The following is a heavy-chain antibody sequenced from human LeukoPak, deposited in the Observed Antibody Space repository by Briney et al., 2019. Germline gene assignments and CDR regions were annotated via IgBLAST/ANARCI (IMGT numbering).Heavy chain of an antibody. Sequence: PGGSLRLSCAASGFTFSRYGMHWVRQAPSKGLEWVALIWFDGTNENYGDSVNGRFTISRDNSKNTVYLEMSSLRAEDTALYYCARVRDSRDSDAFDTWGQGTMVTISS. D-gene: IGHD6-13*01. J-gene: IGHJ3*02. CDR3: ARVRDSRDSDAFDT. CDR1: GFTFSRYG. CDR2: IWFDGTNE. V-gene: IGHV3-33*01.